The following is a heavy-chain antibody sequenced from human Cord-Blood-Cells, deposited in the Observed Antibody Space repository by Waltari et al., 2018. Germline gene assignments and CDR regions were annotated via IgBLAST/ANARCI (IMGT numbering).Heavy chain of an antibody. Sequence: QVQLQQWGAGLLKPSETLSLTCAVYGGSFSGYYWSWIRQPPGKGLEWIGEINHSGSTNSNPSLKSRVTISVDTSKNQFSLKLSSVTAADTAVYYCARGRLNSSGYYDAFDIWGQGTMVTVSS. CDR3: ARGRLNSSGYYDAFDI. D-gene: IGHD3-22*01. V-gene: IGHV4-34*01. CDR1: GGSFSGYY. J-gene: IGHJ3*02. CDR2: INHSGST.